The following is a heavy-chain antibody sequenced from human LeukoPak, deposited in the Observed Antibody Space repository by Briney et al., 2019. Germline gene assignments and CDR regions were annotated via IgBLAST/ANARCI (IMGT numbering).Heavy chain of an antibody. Sequence: SETLSLTCTVSGGSISSSSYYWGWIRQPPGKGLEWIGSIYYSGSTYYNPSLKSRVTISVDTSKNQFSLKLSSATAADTAVYYCARLTYYYDSSGPYFDYWGQGTLVTVSS. V-gene: IGHV4-39*01. CDR1: GGSISSSSYY. D-gene: IGHD3-22*01. J-gene: IGHJ4*02. CDR3: ARLTYYYDSSGPYFDY. CDR2: IYYSGST.